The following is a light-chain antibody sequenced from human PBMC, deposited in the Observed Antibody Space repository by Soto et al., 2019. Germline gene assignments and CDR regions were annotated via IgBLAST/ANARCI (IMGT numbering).Light chain of an antibody. CDR2: DAS. J-gene: IGKJ2*01. Sequence: DLPMTQSPTTLSASVGDRVTITCRASQNIRSWLAWYQQKPGKAPKVLIYDASTLESGVPSRFSGSGFGTEFTLTSGSLQPDDFATYYCQHYNGYFGQGTKLEIK. V-gene: IGKV1-5*01. CDR3: QHYNGY. CDR1: QNIRSW.